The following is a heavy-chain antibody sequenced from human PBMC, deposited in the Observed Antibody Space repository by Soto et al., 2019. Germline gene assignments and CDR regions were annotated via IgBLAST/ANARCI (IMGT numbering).Heavy chain of an antibody. J-gene: IGHJ4*02. CDR1: GGTFSSLG. CDR3: ATRGTQGRWLEFADY. Sequence: QVQLVQSGAEVKRPGSSVKVSCEASGGTFSSLGFTWVRQAPGQGLEWMGGIIHISGRTTFAPKFLGRVTITADESTRTTYMELTALTSDDTAIYCCATRGTQGRWLEFADYWGQGTLVTVSS. V-gene: IGHV1-69*01. D-gene: IGHD5-12*01. CDR2: IIHISGRT.